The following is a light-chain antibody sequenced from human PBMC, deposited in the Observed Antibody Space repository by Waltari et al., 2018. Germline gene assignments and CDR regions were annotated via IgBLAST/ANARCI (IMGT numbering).Light chain of an antibody. J-gene: IGKJ1*01. V-gene: IGKV3-20*01. Sequence: EIVFTQSPGSLSSSPGDRVTLSCRISQSVSRSLAWYQQKPGQAPRLLIFGASNRATGIPDRFSGSGSETDFSLTISRLEPEDFAVYYCQHYVRLPATFGRGTKVEIK. CDR1: QSVSRS. CDR2: GAS. CDR3: QHYVRLPAT.